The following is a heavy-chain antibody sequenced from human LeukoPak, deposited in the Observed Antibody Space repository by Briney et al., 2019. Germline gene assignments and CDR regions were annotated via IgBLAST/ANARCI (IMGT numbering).Heavy chain of an antibody. CDR1: GFTFSSYA. D-gene: IGHD2-2*01. CDR3: AKGPPSITSKGYYMDV. Sequence: PGGYLRLSCEASGFTFSSYAMSWVRQAPGKGLEWVSGISGSGVSTYYADSVKGRFTISRDNSKNTLYLQINSLRAEDTAVYYCAKGPPSITSKGYYMDVWGKGTTVTVSS. CDR2: ISGSGVST. V-gene: IGHV3-23*01. J-gene: IGHJ6*03.